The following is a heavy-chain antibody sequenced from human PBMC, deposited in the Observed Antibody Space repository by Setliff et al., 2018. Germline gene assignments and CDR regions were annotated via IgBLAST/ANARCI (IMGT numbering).Heavy chain of an antibody. V-gene: IGHV4-34*01. CDR2: INHSGST. Sequence: PSETLSLTCAAYGGSFSTYYWNWIRQPPGKGLEWIGEINHSGSTNYNPSLKSRVTISVDTSKNQFSLKLRSVTAADTAVYYCASPRLSYYDNGAFPSDAFDLWGQGTMVTVSS. CDR3: ASPRLSYYDNGAFPSDAFDL. D-gene: IGHD3-22*01. J-gene: IGHJ3*01. CDR1: GGSFSTYY.